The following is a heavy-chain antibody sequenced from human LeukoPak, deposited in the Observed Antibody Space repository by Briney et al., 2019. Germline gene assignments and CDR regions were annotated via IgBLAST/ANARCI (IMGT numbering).Heavy chain of an antibody. D-gene: IGHD6-19*01. Sequence: SVNASCKASGYNPITIGTGWVRQPPGQGLEWIWWISVNTGDTTLRKNFQDTVTLTTDTSTATGYMELKGLRFDDTAMYFCEREPRYGWSEFDFWGQGTLVTVSS. CDR3: EREPRYGWSEFDF. V-gene: IGHV1-18*01. J-gene: IGHJ4*02. CDR2: ISVNTGDT. CDR1: GYNPITIG.